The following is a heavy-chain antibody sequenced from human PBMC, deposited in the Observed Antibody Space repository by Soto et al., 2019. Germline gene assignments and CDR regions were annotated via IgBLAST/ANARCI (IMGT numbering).Heavy chain of an antibody. Sequence: VQLVESGGGVVQPGGSLRLSCAASGFTFSSYGMHWVRQAPGKGLEWVAVIWYDGSNKYYADSVKGRFTISRDNSKNTLYLQMNSLRAEDTAVYYCARGTLRVLRLLECLSPGDWFDPWGQGTLVTVSS. CDR2: IWYDGSNK. D-gene: IGHD3-3*01. CDR1: GFTFSSYG. V-gene: IGHV3-33*01. J-gene: IGHJ5*02. CDR3: ARGTLRVLRLLECLSPGDWFDP.